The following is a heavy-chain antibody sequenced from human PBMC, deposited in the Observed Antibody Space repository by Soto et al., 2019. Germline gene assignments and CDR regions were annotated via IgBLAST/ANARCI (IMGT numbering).Heavy chain of an antibody. D-gene: IGHD1-26*01. CDR3: ARCLKWELFSRGFGWFDP. J-gene: IGHJ5*02. CDR2: IYTSGST. Sequence: SETLSLTCTVSGGSISSYYLSWIRQPAGKGLEWIGRIYTSGSTNYNPSLKSRVTMSVDTSKNQFSLKLSSVYAADTAVYYCARCLKWELFSRGFGWFDPWGQGTLVTVSS. CDR1: GGSISSYY. V-gene: IGHV4-4*07.